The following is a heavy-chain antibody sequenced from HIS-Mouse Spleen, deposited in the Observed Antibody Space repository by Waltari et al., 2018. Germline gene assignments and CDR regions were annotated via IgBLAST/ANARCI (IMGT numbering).Heavy chain of an antibody. Sequence: QLQLQESGPGLVKPSETLSLTCTVSGGSISSSSYYWGGIRQPPGKGLEWIGSIYYRGSTYYNPSLKSRVTISVDTSKNQFSLKLSSVTAADTAVYYCAREIPYSSSWYDWYFDLWGRGTLVTVSS. CDR3: AREIPYSSSWYDWYFDL. CDR2: IYYRGST. V-gene: IGHV4-39*07. J-gene: IGHJ2*01. D-gene: IGHD6-13*01. CDR1: GGSISSSSYY.